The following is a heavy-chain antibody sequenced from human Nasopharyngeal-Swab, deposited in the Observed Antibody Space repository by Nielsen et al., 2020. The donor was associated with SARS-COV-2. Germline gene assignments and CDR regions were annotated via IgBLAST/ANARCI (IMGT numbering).Heavy chain of an antibody. V-gene: IGHV3-21*01. Sequence: ESLQISWAGSGFIFSSYSMNWVRQAPGKGLEWVSSISSSSSYIYYADSVKGRFTISRDNAKNSLYLQMNSLRAEDTAVYYCARDQIPSYYYDSSGPNQIDYWGQGTLVTVSS. CDR2: ISSSSSYI. J-gene: IGHJ4*02. CDR1: GFIFSSYS. D-gene: IGHD3-22*01. CDR3: ARDQIPSYYYDSSGPNQIDY.